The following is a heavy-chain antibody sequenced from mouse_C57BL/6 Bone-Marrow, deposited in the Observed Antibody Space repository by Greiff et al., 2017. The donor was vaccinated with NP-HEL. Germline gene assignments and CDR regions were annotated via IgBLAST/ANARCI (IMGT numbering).Heavy chain of an antibody. V-gene: IGHV1-63*01. CDR2: IYPGGGYP. Sequence: QVQLQQSGAELVRPGTSVKMSCKASGYTFTNYWIGWAKQRPGHGLEWIGDIYPGGGYPNYNEKFKGKATLTADKSSSTAYMQFSSLTSEDSAIYYCARRYYGNFHFDYWGQGTTLTVSS. D-gene: IGHD2-1*01. CDR3: ARRYYGNFHFDY. CDR1: GYTFTNYW. J-gene: IGHJ2*01.